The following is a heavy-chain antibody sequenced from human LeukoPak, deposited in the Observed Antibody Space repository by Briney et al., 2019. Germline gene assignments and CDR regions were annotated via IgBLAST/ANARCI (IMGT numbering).Heavy chain of an antibody. Sequence: SETLSLTCAVYGGSFSGYYWSWIRQPPGKGLEWIGEINHSGSTNYNPSLKSRVTISVDTSKNQFSLKLSSVPAADTAVYYCARGPPKFYFDYWGQGTLVTVSS. CDR2: INHSGST. CDR1: GGSFSGYY. V-gene: IGHV4-34*01. J-gene: IGHJ4*02. CDR3: ARGPPKFYFDY.